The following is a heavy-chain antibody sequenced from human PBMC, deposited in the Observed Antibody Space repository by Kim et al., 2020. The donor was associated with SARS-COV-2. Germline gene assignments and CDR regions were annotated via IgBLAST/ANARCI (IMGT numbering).Heavy chain of an antibody. CDR1: GYTFTNYA. V-gene: IGHV7-4-1*02. Sequence: ASVKVSYKASGYTFTNYAMNWVRQAPGQGLEWMGWINTNTGNPTYAQGFTGRFVFSLDTSVSTAYLQISSLKAEDTAVYYCAREFSSGWYYFDYWGQGTLVTVSS. CDR3: AREFSSGWYYFDY. CDR2: INTNTGNP. D-gene: IGHD6-19*01. J-gene: IGHJ4*02.